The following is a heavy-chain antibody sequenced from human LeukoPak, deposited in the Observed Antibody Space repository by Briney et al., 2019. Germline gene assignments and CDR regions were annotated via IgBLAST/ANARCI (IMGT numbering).Heavy chain of an antibody. V-gene: IGHV4-4*07. CDR3: ARVLLVKDSSKAFDI. CDR1: GGSISRYY. Sequence: SETLSLTCTVSGGSISRYYWSWIRQPAGKGLEWIGRIYTSGSTNYNPSLKSQVTMSVDTSKNQFSLKLSSVTAADTAVYYCARVLLVKDSSKAFDIWGQGTMVTVSS. J-gene: IGHJ3*02. D-gene: IGHD3-22*01. CDR2: IYTSGST.